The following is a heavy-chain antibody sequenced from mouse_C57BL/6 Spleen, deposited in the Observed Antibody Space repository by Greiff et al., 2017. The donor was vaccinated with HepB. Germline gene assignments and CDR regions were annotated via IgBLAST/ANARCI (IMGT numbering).Heavy chain of an antibody. J-gene: IGHJ4*01. CDR2: IHPNSGST. D-gene: IGHD4-1*02. Sequence: QVQLQQSGAELVKPGASVKLSCKASGYTFTSYWMHWVKQRPGQGLEWIGMIHPNSGSTNYNEKFKSKATLTVDKSSSTAYMQLSSLTSEDSAVYYCARPLSQLGRDAMDYWGQGTSVTVSS. CDR1: GYTFTSYW. CDR3: ARPLSQLGRDAMDY. V-gene: IGHV1-64*01.